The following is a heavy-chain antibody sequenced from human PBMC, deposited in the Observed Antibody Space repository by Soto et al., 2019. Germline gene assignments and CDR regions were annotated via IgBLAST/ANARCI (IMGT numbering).Heavy chain of an antibody. V-gene: IGHV1-69*13. CDR1: GGTFSSYA. Sequence: SVKVSCKASGGTFSSYAISWVRQAPGQGLEWMGGIIPIFGTANYAQKFQGRVTITADESTSTAYMELSSLRSEDTAVYYCARYVEIRAARRVAGSYYGMDVWGQGTTVTAP. D-gene: IGHD6-6*01. CDR2: IIPIFGTA. J-gene: IGHJ6*02. CDR3: ARYVEIRAARRVAGSYYGMDV.